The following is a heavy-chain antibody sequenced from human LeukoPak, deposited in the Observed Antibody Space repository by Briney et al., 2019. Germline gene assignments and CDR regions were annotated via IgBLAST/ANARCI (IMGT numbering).Heavy chain of an antibody. CDR1: GGSICSLY. V-gene: IGHV4-59*08. CDR3: AVESYENSNYSPEVPGT. Sequence: SETLSLTCTVSGGSICSLYYSWIRQPPGKGLEWIGYIYYSGSTNYNPSLKSRVTISVDTSKNQFSLKLSSVTASDTAVYYCAVESYENSNYSPEVPGTWGQGTLVTASS. D-gene: IGHD3-22*01. CDR2: IYYSGST. J-gene: IGHJ4*02.